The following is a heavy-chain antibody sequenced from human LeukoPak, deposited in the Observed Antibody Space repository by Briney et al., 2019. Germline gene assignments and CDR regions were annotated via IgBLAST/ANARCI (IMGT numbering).Heavy chain of an antibody. CDR1: GFTFSSYW. D-gene: IGHD3-22*01. V-gene: IGHV3-74*01. CDR2: INTDGSST. CDR3: ARDTYDSSGYYCGPFDY. Sequence: GGSLRLSCAASGFTFSSYWMHWVRQAPGKGLVWVSRINTDGSSTRYADSVKGRFTISRDNAKNTLNLQMNSLIAEDTAVYYCARDTYDSSGYYCGPFDYWGQGTLVTVSS. J-gene: IGHJ4*02.